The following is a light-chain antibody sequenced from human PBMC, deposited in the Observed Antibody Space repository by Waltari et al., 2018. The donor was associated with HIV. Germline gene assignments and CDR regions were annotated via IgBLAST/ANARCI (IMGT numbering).Light chain of an antibody. CDR1: ALPKKY. V-gene: IGLV3-10*01. Sequence: SYELTQPPSVSVSPGQTARITCSGDALPKKYAYWYQQKSGQAPVLVIYEVSKRPSGIPERFSGSSSGTVATLTISGAQVEDEADYYCYSTDSSDWVFGGGTKLTVL. CDR3: YSTDSSDWV. J-gene: IGLJ3*02. CDR2: EVS.